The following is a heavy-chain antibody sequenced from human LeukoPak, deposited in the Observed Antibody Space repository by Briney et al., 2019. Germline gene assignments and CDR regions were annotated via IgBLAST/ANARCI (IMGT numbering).Heavy chain of an antibody. Sequence: ASVKVSCKAPGYTFTSYYMHWVRQAPGQGLEWMGIINPSGGSTSYAQKFQGRVTMTRDTSISTAYMELSRLRSDDTAVYYCARGYCSGGSCYLDAFDIWGQGTMVTVSS. CDR1: GYTFTSYY. J-gene: IGHJ3*02. V-gene: IGHV1-46*01. D-gene: IGHD2-15*01. CDR2: INPSGGST. CDR3: ARGYCSGGSCYLDAFDI.